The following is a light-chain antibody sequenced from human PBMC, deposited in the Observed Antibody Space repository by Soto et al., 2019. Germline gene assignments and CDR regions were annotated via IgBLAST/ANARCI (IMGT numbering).Light chain of an antibody. CDR1: SSDVGGYNY. J-gene: IGLJ2*01. CDR3: SSYTSSSIVV. Sequence: QSALTLPASVSGSPGQSITISCTGTSSDVGGYNYVSWYQQHPGKAPKLMIYEVSNRPSGVSNRFSGSKSGNTASLTISGLQAEDEADYYCSSYTSSSIVVFGGGTKVTVL. CDR2: EVS. V-gene: IGLV2-14*01.